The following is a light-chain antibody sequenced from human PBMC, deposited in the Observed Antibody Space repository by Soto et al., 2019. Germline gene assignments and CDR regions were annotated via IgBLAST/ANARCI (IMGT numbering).Light chain of an antibody. J-gene: IGKJ1*01. V-gene: IGKV3-15*01. CDR2: GAA. CDR1: QSVSKN. Sequence: EIVMTQSPATLSVSPGERATLSCRASQSVSKNLAWYQHKPGQAPRLLIYGAATRATGFPARFSGSGSGTEFSLTINSLQSEDFAVYYCQQYENWPRTFGQGTKVEIK. CDR3: QQYENWPRT.